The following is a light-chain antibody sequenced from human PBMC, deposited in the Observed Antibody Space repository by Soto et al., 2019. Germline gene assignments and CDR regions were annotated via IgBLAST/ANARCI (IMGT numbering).Light chain of an antibody. V-gene: IGKV3-15*01. Sequence: EIVMTQSPATLSVSPGEVATLYFRASQGIVDTLALYQQKPGQTPRLLIYDTSIRATGVPARFSGSRSGAEFTLTISSLQSEDFAVYYCQHYVNWPLTFGGGTKVDIK. J-gene: IGKJ4*01. CDR1: QGIVDT. CDR3: QHYVNWPLT. CDR2: DTS.